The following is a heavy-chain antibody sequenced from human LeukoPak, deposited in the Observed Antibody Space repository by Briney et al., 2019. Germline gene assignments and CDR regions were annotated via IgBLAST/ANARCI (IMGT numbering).Heavy chain of an antibody. Sequence: GASLRLSCAASGCIFSSDAMSWVSQAPGKGLEWVSAISGSGGSTYYADSVKGRFTISRDNSKNTLYLQMNSLRAEDTAVYYCAKDCRSSGLLTGFDPWGQGTLVTVSS. V-gene: IGHV3-23*01. D-gene: IGHD6-25*01. CDR3: AKDCRSSGLLTGFDP. J-gene: IGHJ5*02. CDR1: GCIFSSDA. CDR2: ISGSGGST.